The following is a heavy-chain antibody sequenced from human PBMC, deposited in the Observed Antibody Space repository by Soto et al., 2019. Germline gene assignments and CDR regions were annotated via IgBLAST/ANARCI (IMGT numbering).Heavy chain of an antibody. CDR3: ARVEAVAGIYNYHGLDV. CDR1: GGTFSNYA. J-gene: IGHJ6*02. CDR2: IVPIFGTT. V-gene: IGHV1-69*12. Sequence: QVQLVQSGAEVKKPGSSVKVSCKASGGTFSNYAISWVRQAPGQGLEWMGGIVPIFGTTYYAQTFQGRVAIIADDSTTTAYLELSSLRSEDTAMYYCARVEAVAGIYNYHGLDVWGQGTAVSVSS. D-gene: IGHD6-19*01.